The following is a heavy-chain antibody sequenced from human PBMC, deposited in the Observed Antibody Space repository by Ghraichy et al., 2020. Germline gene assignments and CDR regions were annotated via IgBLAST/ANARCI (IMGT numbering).Heavy chain of an antibody. D-gene: IGHD1-7*01. CDR1: GFTLINYA. Sequence: GGSLRLSCVASGFTLINYATSWVRQAPGKGLEGVSIISGNGVNTDYADSVKGRFTVSRDNSKNTLYLQMNSLRAEDTAVYFCARTPNLSWGQGTLVTVSA. J-gene: IGHJ4*02. V-gene: IGHV3-23*01. CDR2: ISGNGVNT. CDR3: ARTPNLS.